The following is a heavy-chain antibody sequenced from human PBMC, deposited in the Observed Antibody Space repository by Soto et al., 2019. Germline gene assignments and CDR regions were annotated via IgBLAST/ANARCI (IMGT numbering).Heavy chain of an antibody. V-gene: IGHV4-39*02. D-gene: IGHD5-12*01. CDR1: GGSISSSSYY. CDR3: AREEWLRRYYFDY. Sequence: PSETLSLTCTVSGGSISSSSYYWGWIRQPPGKGLEWIGSIYYSGSTYYNPSLKSRVTISVDTSKNQFSLKLSSVTAADTAVYYCAREEWLRRYYFDYWGQGTLVTVS. CDR2: IYYSGST. J-gene: IGHJ4*02.